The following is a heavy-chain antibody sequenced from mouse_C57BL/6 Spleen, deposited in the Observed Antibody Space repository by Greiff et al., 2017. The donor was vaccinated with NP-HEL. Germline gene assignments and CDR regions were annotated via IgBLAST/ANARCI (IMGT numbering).Heavy chain of an antibody. J-gene: IGHJ3*01. Sequence: QVQLQQPGAELVKPGASVKLSCKASGYTFTSYWMHWVKQRPGQGLEWIGMIHPNSGSTNYNEKFKSKATLTVDKSSSTAYMQLRSLTSEDSAVYYCARKGLGLVFAYWGQGTLVTVSA. V-gene: IGHV1-64*01. CDR1: GYTFTSYW. CDR3: ARKGLGLVFAY. D-gene: IGHD4-1*01. CDR2: IHPNSGST.